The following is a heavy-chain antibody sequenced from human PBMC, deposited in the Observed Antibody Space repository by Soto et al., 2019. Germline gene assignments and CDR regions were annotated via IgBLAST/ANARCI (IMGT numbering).Heavy chain of an antibody. CDR2: ISNSGST. CDR3: ATESGSTYGYFDY. D-gene: IGHD4-17*01. V-gene: IGHV4-30-4*01. J-gene: IGHJ4*02. CDR1: GGSVTSDEDY. Sequence: SETLSLTCTVSGGSVTSDEDYWSWIRQSPGKGLEWIGYISNSGSTGYNPSLKTRLSTSVDRSKNQFTLRLTSVTAADTAVYFCATESGSTYGYFDYWGQGTQVTVSS.